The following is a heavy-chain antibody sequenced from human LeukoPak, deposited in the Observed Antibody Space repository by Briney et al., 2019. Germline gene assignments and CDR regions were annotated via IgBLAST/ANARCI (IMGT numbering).Heavy chain of an antibody. D-gene: IGHD3-22*01. V-gene: IGHV3-23*01. CDR2: ISGSGGST. CDR1: GLTFSSYA. CDR3: ATARAPSYYYDSSGYYLIGY. J-gene: IGHJ4*02. Sequence: GGSLRLSCAASGLTFSSYAMSWVRQAPGKGLEWVSAISGSGGSTYYADSVKGRFTISRDNSKNTLYLQMNSLRAEDTAVYYCATARAPSYYYDSSGYYLIGYWGQGTLVTVSS.